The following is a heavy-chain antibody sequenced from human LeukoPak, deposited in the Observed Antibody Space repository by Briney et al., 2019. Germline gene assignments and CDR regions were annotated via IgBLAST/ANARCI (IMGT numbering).Heavy chain of an antibody. CDR1: GGFFIGYY. V-gene: IGHV4-34*12. Sequence: SHSLKLTCALYGGFFIGYYCSWIRQPPLQCLEWIGEIIHSGRANYNPSLKSRVTISVDTSKNQFSLKLSSVTAADTAVYYCARVEEGYGSGRRENYYYYYMDVWGKGTTVTISS. D-gene: IGHD3-10*01. J-gene: IGHJ6*03. CDR2: IIHSGRA. CDR3: ARVEEGYGSGRRENYYYYYMDV.